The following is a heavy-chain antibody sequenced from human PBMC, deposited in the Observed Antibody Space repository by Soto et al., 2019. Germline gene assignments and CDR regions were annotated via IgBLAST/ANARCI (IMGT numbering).Heavy chain of an antibody. CDR3: AKVGLWFGELSLSYYYMDV. Sequence: GGSLRLSCVTSGFTFSSQAMSWVRQTPGKGLEWVSGISGSGGSTYYADSVKGRFTISRDNSRNTLYLQMNSLRAEDTAVYYCAKVGLWFGELSLSYYYMDVWGKGTTVTVSS. CDR2: ISGSGGST. J-gene: IGHJ6*03. V-gene: IGHV3-23*01. D-gene: IGHD3-10*01. CDR1: GFTFSSQA.